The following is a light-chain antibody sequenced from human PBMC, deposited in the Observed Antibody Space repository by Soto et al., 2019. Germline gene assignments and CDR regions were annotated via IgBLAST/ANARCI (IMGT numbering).Light chain of an antibody. CDR3: QQYSSSPFT. CDR2: GAS. V-gene: IGKV3-20*01. CDR1: QSVSSSY. J-gene: IGKJ3*01. Sequence: EIVLTQSPGTLSLSPGERATLSCRASQSVSSSYLAWYQQKPGQAPRLLIYGASSRATGFPDRFSGSGSGTDFTLTISRLEPGDFAVYYCQQYSSSPFTFGPGTKVDIK.